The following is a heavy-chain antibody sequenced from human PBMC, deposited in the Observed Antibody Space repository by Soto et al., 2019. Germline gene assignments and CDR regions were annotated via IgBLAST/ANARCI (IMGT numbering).Heavy chain of an antibody. CDR2: ILYDGSNK. D-gene: IGHD6-13*01. V-gene: IGHV3-30-3*01. CDR3: ARDRVYSSSWVDY. Sequence: ESWGGVFHPGRSMRLSCGASGFTFSSYPMHWVRQAPGKGLDWVAVILYDGSNKYYADSVKVRFTISRDNSKNTLYLQMSNLRAEDTAAYYCARDRVYSSSWVDYWGQGTLVTVSS. J-gene: IGHJ4*02. CDR1: GFTFSSYP.